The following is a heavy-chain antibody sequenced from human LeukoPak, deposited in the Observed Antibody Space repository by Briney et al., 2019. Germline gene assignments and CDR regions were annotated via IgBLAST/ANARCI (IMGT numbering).Heavy chain of an antibody. CDR2: IYHSGST. CDR1: GYSISSGYY. J-gene: IGHJ5*02. Sequence: SETLSLTCAVSGYSISSGYYWGWIRQPPGKGLEWIGSIYHSGSTYYNPSLKSRVTISVDTSKNQFSLKLSSVTAADTAVCYCARGGGLRFLEWLLKAWGQGTLVTVSS. CDR3: ARGGGLRFLEWLLKA. D-gene: IGHD3-3*01. V-gene: IGHV4-38-2*01.